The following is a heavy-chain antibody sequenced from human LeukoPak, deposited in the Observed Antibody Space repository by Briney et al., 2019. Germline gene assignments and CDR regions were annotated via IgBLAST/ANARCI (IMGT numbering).Heavy chain of an antibody. D-gene: IGHD6-19*01. CDR3: AVYSSGWTDYFDY. CDR2: IYSGGST. J-gene: IGHJ4*02. V-gene: IGHV3-53*01. CDR1: GFTVSSNY. Sequence: GGSLRLSCAASGFTVSSNYMSWVRQAPGKGLEWVSVIYSGGSTYYADSVKGRFTISRDNSKDTLYLQMNSLRAEDTAVYYCAVYSSGWTDYFDYWGQGTLVTVSS.